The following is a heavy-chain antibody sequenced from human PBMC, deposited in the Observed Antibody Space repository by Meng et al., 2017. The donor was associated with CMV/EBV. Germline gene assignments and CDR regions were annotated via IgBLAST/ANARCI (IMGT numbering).Heavy chain of an antibody. D-gene: IGHD4-23*01. CDR2: ISSSSSYI. Sequence: ETLSLTCAASGFTFDDYAMNWVRQAPGKGLEWVSSISSSSSYIYYADSVKGRFTISRDNAKNSLYLQMNSLRAEDTAVYYCARRRGRHSGGGSYYFDYWGQGTLVTVSS. J-gene: IGHJ4*02. CDR3: ARRRGRHSGGGSYYFDY. CDR1: GFTFDDYA. V-gene: IGHV3-21*01.